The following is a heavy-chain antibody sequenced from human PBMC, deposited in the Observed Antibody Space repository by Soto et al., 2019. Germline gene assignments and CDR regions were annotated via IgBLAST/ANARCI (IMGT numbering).Heavy chain of an antibody. CDR3: VKWGHTFGAFT. Sequence: SETLSLTCTVSGGSMNNYYGSWIRQTPGKGLEWIGYMYYSGSSNYNSSLKSRVTISVDTSKNQFSLKLSSVTAADTAVYYCVKWGHTFGAFTWGLGTLVTVSS. CDR1: GGSMNNYY. D-gene: IGHD3-16*01. J-gene: IGHJ5*02. V-gene: IGHV4-59*03. CDR2: MYYSGSS.